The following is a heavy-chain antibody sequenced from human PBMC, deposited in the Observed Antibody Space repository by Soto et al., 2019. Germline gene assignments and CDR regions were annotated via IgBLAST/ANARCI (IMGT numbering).Heavy chain of an antibody. J-gene: IGHJ4*02. CDR3: AGMTHGGNHHYYFDF. Sequence: SETLSLTCAVYGGSFSGYYCSWLRQAPGKGLEWIAEINHSVSTNYNPSLMSRVTISVDSSKNQFSLKLSSVTAADTAVYYCAGMTHGGNHHYYFDFWAQGALVTVS. D-gene: IGHD1-20*01. CDR1: GGSFSGYY. V-gene: IGHV4-34*01. CDR2: INHSVST.